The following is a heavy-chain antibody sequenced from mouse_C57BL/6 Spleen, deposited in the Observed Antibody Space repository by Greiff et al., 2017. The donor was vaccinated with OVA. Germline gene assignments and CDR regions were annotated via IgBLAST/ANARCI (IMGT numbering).Heavy chain of an antibody. Sequence: VMLVESGPGLVAPSQSLSITCTVSGFSLTSYAISWVRQPPGKGLEWLGVIWTGGGTNYNSALKSRLSISKDNSKSQVFLKMNSLQTDDTARYYCARGWGYYGSSPFDYWGQGTTLTVSS. CDR2: IWTGGGT. V-gene: IGHV2-9-1*01. CDR1: GFSLTSYA. J-gene: IGHJ2*01. CDR3: ARGWGYYGSSPFDY. D-gene: IGHD1-1*01.